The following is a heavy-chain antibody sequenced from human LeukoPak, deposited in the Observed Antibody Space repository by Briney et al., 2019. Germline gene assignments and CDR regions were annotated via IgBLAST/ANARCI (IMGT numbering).Heavy chain of an antibody. CDR3: AHRPNYYDRSAYLN. CDR1: GFSLRTSGGG. D-gene: IGHD3-22*01. J-gene: IGHJ4*02. Sequence: ESGPTLLHPTRPLTLTYTFSGFSLRTSGGGGGWIRQPPVKSLEWLSIIYWDEDKRYIPSLKSRLTITKDTPKNQGGLTRTKMDPVDTATYYCAHRPNYYDRSAYLNWGQGTLVTVSS. CDR2: IYWDEDK. V-gene: IGHV2-5*02.